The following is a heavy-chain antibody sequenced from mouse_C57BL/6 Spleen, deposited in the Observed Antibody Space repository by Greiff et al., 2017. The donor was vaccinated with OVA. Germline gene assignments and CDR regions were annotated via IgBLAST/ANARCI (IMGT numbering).Heavy chain of an antibody. J-gene: IGHJ2*01. D-gene: IGHD4-1*01. Sequence: EVKLEASGAGLVKPGGSLKLSCAASGYTFSSYAMYWVQQTPGKGLEWVATISDGGSYTYYPDNVKGRVTLTRDNANTNLYMHISHLTSEDTAMFYCARNWEGYYFDYWGQGTTLTVSS. V-gene: IGHV5-4*03. CDR2: ISDGGSYT. CDR1: GYTFSSYA. CDR3: ARNWEGYYFDY.